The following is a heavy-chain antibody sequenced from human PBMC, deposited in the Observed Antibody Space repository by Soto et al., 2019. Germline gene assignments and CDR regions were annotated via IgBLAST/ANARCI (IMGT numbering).Heavy chain of an antibody. V-gene: IGHV3-23*01. CDR3: AKGREYPYYYYGMDV. CDR1: GFTFSSYA. CDR2: ISGSGGST. D-gene: IGHD2-2*01. Sequence: EVQLLESGGGLVQPGGSLRLSCAASGFTFSSYAMSWVRQAPGKGLELVSAISGSGGSTYYADSVKGRFTISRDNSKNTLYLQMNSLRAEDTAVYYCAKGREYPYYYYGMDVWGQGTTVTISS. J-gene: IGHJ6*02.